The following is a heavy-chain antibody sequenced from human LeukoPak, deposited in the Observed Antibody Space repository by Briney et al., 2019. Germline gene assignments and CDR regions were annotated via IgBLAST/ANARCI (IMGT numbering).Heavy chain of an antibody. Sequence: PGGSLRLSCAASGFTLSNYAMNWVRQAPGQGLEWVSVISAAGVTYYADSLKGRFTISRDNSQNTLYLQMDSLRVEDTAVYYCGKANDDYYFDYWGQGTLVTVSS. V-gene: IGHV3-23*01. CDR1: GFTLSNYA. J-gene: IGHJ4*02. CDR3: GKANDDYYFDY. CDR2: ISAAGVT. D-gene: IGHD1-1*01.